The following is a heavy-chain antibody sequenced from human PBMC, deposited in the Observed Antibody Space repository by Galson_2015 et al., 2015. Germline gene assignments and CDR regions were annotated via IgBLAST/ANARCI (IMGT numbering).Heavy chain of an antibody. CDR1: GFTFSSYA. V-gene: IGHV3-23*01. CDR2: ISTSGGSS. Sequence: SLRLSCAASGFTFSSYAMSWVRQAPGKGLEWVSSISTSGGSSYYEDSVKGRFTMSRDKSKNTLYLQMNSLRAEDTAVYYCAKEEYFGSGQTVDYWGQGTLVTVSS. D-gene: IGHD3-10*01. J-gene: IGHJ4*02. CDR3: AKEEYFGSGQTVDY.